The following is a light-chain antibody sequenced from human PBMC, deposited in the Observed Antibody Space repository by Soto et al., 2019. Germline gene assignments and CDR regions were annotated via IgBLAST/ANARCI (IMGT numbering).Light chain of an antibody. J-gene: IGKJ3*01. Sequence: EIVLTQSPGTLSLSSGERATLSRRASQSVSSSYLAWYQQKPGQAPRLLIYGASSRATGIPDRFSGSGSGTDFTLTISRLEPEDFAVYYCQQYGSSLFTFGPGTKVDIK. V-gene: IGKV3-20*01. CDR1: QSVSSSY. CDR2: GAS. CDR3: QQYGSSLFT.